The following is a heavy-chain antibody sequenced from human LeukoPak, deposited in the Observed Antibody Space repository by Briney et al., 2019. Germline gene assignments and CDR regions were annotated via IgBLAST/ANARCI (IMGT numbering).Heavy chain of an antibody. CDR2: ISANNGNT. D-gene: IGHD1-14*01. J-gene: IGHJ4*02. CDR3: ARRVGRSTTGDY. V-gene: IGHV1-18*04. CDR1: GYTFLSFG. Sequence: GASVKVSCKTSGYTFLSFGFSWVRQAPGQGLEWMGWISANNGNTDYAEKFQGRVTLTTDTSTNTAYMELRSLRSDDTAVYYCARRVGRSTTGDYWGQGTLVTVSS.